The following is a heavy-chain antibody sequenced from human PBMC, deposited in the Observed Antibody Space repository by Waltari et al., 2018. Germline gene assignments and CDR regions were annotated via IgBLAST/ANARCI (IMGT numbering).Heavy chain of an antibody. CDR3: ARGRQLVRYYYGMDV. V-gene: IGHV4-59*08. J-gene: IGHJ6*02. Sequence: QVQLQESGPGLVKPSETLSLTCTVSGGSISSYYWSWIRQPPGKGLEWIGYIYYSGSTNYNPSLKSRVTISVATSKNQFSLKLSSVTAADTAVYYCARGRQLVRYYYGMDVWGQGTTVTVSS. CDR1: GGSISSYY. CDR2: IYYSGST. D-gene: IGHD6-13*01.